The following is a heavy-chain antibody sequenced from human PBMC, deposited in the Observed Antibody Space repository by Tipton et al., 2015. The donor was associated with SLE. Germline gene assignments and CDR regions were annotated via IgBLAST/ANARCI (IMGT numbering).Heavy chain of an antibody. Sequence: TLSLTCTVSGGSISSGDNFWSWIRQHPEKGLEWIGYIYNTGATNYNPSLKSRVMISIDTSKNQFSLKLSSVTAADTALYYCARGQGYCSTSSCSTLFDYWGQGTLVTVSS. D-gene: IGHD2-2*01. CDR1: GGSISSGDNF. J-gene: IGHJ4*02. CDR2: IYNTGAT. V-gene: IGHV4-31*03. CDR3: ARGQGYCSTSSCSTLFDY.